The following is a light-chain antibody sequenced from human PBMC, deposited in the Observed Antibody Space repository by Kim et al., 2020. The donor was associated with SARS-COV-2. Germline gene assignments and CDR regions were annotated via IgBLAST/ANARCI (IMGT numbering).Light chain of an antibody. J-gene: IGKJ2*01. Sequence: EIAMTQSPATLSVSPGERATLSCRASESLSINLAWYQQKPGQPPRLLIFRASTRATGIPARFSGSGSGTEFTLTISSLQSEDFAIYYCQQYNKWPYTFGQGTKLEI. CDR1: ESLSIN. V-gene: IGKV3-15*01. CDR2: RAS. CDR3: QQYNKWPYT.